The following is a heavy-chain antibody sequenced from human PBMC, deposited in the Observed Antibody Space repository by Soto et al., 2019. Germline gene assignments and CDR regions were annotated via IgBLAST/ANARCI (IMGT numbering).Heavy chain of an antibody. D-gene: IGHD5-12*01. Sequence: PGGSLRLSCAASGFTFSSYAMSWVRKAPGKGLEWVSAISGSGGSTYYADSVKGRFTISRDNSKNTLYLQMNSLRAEDTAVYYCAKDARRGYSGLREVYWGQGTLVTVSS. J-gene: IGHJ4*02. CDR3: AKDARRGYSGLREVY. V-gene: IGHV3-23*01. CDR2: ISGSGGST. CDR1: GFTFSSYA.